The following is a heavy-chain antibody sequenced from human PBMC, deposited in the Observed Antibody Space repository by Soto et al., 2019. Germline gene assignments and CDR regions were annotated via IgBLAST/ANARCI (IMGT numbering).Heavy chain of an antibody. CDR1: GGSFSGYY. Sequence: QVQLQQWGAGLLKPSETLSLTCAVYGGSFSGYYWSWIRQPPGKGLEWIGEINHSGSTNYNPSLKSRVTISVETATNQFLLELSSVTAAAPAVYYCARVSRGSRGWFDPWGQGALVTVSS. D-gene: IGHD3-16*01. CDR3: ARVSRGSRGWFDP. J-gene: IGHJ5*02. CDR2: INHSGST. V-gene: IGHV4-34*01.